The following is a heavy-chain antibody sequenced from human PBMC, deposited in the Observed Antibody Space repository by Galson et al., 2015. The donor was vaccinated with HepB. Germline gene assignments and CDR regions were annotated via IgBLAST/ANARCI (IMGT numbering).Heavy chain of an antibody. CDR3: VRPDTRRRYYYYYGMDV. CDR2: IIPIFGTA. V-gene: IGHV1-69*06. CDR1: GGTFSSYA. D-gene: IGHD2-15*01. Sequence: SVKVSCKASGGTFSSYAISWVRQAPGQGLEWMGGIIPIFGTANYAQKFQGRVTITADKSTSTAYMELSSLRSEDTAVYYCVRPDTRRRYYYYYGMDVWGQGTTVTVSS. J-gene: IGHJ6*02.